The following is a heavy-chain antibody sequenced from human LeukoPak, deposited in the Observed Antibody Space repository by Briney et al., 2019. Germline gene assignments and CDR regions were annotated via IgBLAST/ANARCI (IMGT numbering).Heavy chain of an antibody. J-gene: IGHJ3*02. Sequence: GGSLRLSCAASGFTFSGYSMNWVRQAPGKGLEWVSSISSSSSYIYYADSVKGRFTISRDNAKNSLYLQMNSLRAEDTAVYYCAMFNPGYSYGLDAFDIWGQGTMVTVSS. CDR2: ISSSSSYI. D-gene: IGHD5-18*01. V-gene: IGHV3-21*01. CDR1: GFTFSGYS. CDR3: AMFNPGYSYGLDAFDI.